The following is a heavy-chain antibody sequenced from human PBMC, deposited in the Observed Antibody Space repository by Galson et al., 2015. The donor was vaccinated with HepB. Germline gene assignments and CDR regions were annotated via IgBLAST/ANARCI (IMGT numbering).Heavy chain of an antibody. Sequence: ETLSLTCAVYGASFSGYYWSWIRQPPGKGLEWIGEINHSGSTNYNPSLKSRVTVSVDTSKSQFSLKLSSVTAADTAVYYCARYWQWLGGWGQGTLVTVSS. CDR3: ARYWQWLGG. D-gene: IGHD6-19*01. CDR2: INHSGST. J-gene: IGHJ4*02. CDR1: GASFSGYY. V-gene: IGHV4-34*01.